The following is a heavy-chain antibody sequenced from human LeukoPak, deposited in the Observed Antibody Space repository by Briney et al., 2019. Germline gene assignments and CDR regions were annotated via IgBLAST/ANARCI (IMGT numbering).Heavy chain of an antibody. D-gene: IGHD6-13*01. Sequence: SETLSLTCTVSGGSISSSNSYWGWSRQPPGKGPEWIGSLRYSGTTYYNPSLKSRVTISVDTSKNQFSLKLSSVTAADTAVYYCARRSPIAAVPRWFDPWGQGTLVTVSS. CDR1: GGSISSSNSY. CDR2: LRYSGTT. V-gene: IGHV4-39*01. J-gene: IGHJ5*02. CDR3: ARRSPIAAVPRWFDP.